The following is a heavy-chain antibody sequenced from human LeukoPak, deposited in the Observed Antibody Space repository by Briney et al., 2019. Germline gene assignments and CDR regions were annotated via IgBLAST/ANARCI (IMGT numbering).Heavy chain of an antibody. J-gene: IGHJ4*02. Sequence: GASVKVSCKASGGTFSSYAISWVRQAPGQRLEWMGGIIPIFGTANSAQNFQGRVTITADESTSTAYMELSSLRSEDTAVYYCARVGAYSSSAGFDYWGQGTLVTVSS. CDR3: ARVGAYSSSAGFDY. CDR2: IIPIFGTA. CDR1: GGTFSSYA. V-gene: IGHV1-69*13. D-gene: IGHD6-6*01.